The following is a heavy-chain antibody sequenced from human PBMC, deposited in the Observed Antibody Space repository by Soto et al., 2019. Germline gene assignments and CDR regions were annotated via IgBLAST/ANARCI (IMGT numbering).Heavy chain of an antibody. CDR2: IRSKAYGATT. D-gene: IGHD3-9*01. V-gene: IGHV3-49*03. J-gene: IGHJ6*02. CDR3: ARDRRGVDILTGYVNYYYYGMDV. Sequence: GGSLRLSCVASGFTFGDYTMSWFRQAPGGGLEWVSFIRSKAYGATTEYAASVKGRFTISRDDSKSIAYLQMNSLKSEDTAVYYCARDRRGVDILTGYVNYYYYGMDVWGQGTTVTVSS. CDR1: GFTFGDYT.